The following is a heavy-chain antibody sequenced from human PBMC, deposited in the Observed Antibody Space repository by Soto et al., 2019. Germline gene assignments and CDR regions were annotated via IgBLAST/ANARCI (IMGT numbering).Heavy chain of an antibody. CDR2: IYYSGST. CDR3: ARDRPVHCSSTSCLNYCYYGMDV. Sequence: SETLSLTCTVSGGSISSGDYYWSWIRQPPGKGLEWIGYIYYSGSTYYNPSLKSRVTISVDTSKNQFSLKLSSVTAADTAVYYCARDRPVHCSSTSCLNYCYYGMDVWGQGTTVTVSS. V-gene: IGHV4-30-4*01. D-gene: IGHD2-2*01. CDR1: GGSISSGDYY. J-gene: IGHJ6*02.